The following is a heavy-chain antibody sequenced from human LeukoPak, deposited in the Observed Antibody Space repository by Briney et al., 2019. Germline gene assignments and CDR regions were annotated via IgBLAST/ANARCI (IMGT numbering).Heavy chain of an antibody. J-gene: IGHJ4*02. CDR2: INHSGST. V-gene: IGHV4-34*01. Sequence: SETLSLTCAVYGGSFSGYYWSWIRQPPGKGLEWIGEINHSGSTNYNPSLKSRVTISVDTSKNQFSLKLSSVTAADTAVYYCARVTGIGSGWSPYWGQGTLVTVSS. CDR3: ARVTGIGSGWSPY. CDR1: GGSFSGYY. D-gene: IGHD6-19*01.